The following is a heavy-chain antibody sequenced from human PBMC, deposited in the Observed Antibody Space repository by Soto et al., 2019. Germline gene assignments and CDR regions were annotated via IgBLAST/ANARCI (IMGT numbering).Heavy chain of an antibody. V-gene: IGHV3-21*01. D-gene: IGHD2-2*01. Sequence: EVLLVDSGGGLVNPGGSLRLSCAASGFTFNFYSMNWVRQSPGKGLEWISCISSTITTDIYYSDSVKGRFTISRDSAKSSLYLHMNGLRAEDTGVYYCARSMRRYDDTGLDYWSQGTLVTVSS. J-gene: IGHJ4*02. CDR3: ARSMRRYDDTGLDY. CDR2: ISSTITTDI. CDR1: GFTFNFYS.